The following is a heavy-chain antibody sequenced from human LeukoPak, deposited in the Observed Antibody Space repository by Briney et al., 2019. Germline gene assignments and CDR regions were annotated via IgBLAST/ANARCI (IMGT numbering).Heavy chain of an antibody. J-gene: IGHJ4*02. V-gene: IGHV4-61*02. CDR2: MYTSGST. D-gene: IGHD6-6*01. CDR1: GGSINSGTYY. Sequence: SETLSLTCTVSGGSINSGTYYWSWIRQPAGKGLEWIGRMYTSGSTNYNPSLESRVTISVDTSKNQFSLKLSSVTAADTAVYYCARGEKGSSSGSINYWGQGTLGTVSS. CDR3: ARGEKGSSSGSINY.